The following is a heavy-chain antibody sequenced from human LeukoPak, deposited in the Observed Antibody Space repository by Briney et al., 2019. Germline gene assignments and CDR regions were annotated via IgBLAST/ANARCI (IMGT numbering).Heavy chain of an antibody. CDR3: SREGRGDYDQKDFDY. V-gene: IGHV1-2*02. CDR2: ISPNSGGT. Sequence: ASVKVSCKAAGSSFTDRYMHWVRQAPGQGLEWMGCISPNSGGTKYTQKFQGRVTMTRDTASSTAYMELRSLRSEDTAGHDCSREGRGDYDQKDFDYWGQGTLVAVSS. CDR1: GSSFTDRY. D-gene: IGHD4-17*01. J-gene: IGHJ4*02.